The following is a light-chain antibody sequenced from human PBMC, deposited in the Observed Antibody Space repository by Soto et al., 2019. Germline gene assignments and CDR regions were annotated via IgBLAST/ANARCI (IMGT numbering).Light chain of an antibody. CDR3: QEYNTWPWT. CDR2: DAS. V-gene: IGKV3-11*01. J-gene: IGKJ1*01. Sequence: EIVLTQSPATLSLSPGERATLSCRASQSVSSYLAWYQQKPGQAPRLLIYDASNRATGIPARFSGSGSGTDFTLTISRLEHEDFAVYYCQEYNTWPWTFGQGTKVDIK. CDR1: QSVSSY.